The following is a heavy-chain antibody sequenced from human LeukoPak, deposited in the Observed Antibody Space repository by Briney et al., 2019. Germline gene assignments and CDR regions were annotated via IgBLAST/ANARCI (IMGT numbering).Heavy chain of an antibody. CDR1: GFTFSSYA. D-gene: IGHD2-2*01. CDR2: ISYDGSNK. J-gene: IGHJ4*02. V-gene: IGHV3-30-3*01. CDR3: AKDIVVVPAAMPFDY. Sequence: GGSLRLSCAASGFTFSSYAMHWVRQAPGKGLEWVAVISYDGSNKYYADSVKGRFTISRDNSKNTLYLQMNSLRAEDTAVYYCAKDIVVVPAAMPFDYWGQGTLVTVSS.